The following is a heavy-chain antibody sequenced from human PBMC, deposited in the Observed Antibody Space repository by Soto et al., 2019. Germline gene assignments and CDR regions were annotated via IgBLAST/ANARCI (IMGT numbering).Heavy chain of an antibody. CDR2: INAGNGNT. D-gene: IGHD3-10*01. CDR3: ARGYRMVRVVIIPYNWFDP. J-gene: IGHJ5*02. CDR1: GYTFTSYA. Sequence: ASVKVSCKASGYTFTSYAMHWVRQAPGQRLEWMGWINAGNGNTKYSQKFQGRVTITRDTSASTAYMELSSLRSEDTAVYYCARGYRMVRVVIIPYNWFDPWGQGTRVTVSS. V-gene: IGHV1-3*01.